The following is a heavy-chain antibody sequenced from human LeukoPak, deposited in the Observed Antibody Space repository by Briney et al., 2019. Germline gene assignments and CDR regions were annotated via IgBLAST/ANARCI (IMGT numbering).Heavy chain of an antibody. CDR1: GASINTDNY. CDR3: AKHRMWLVGLDY. J-gene: IGHJ4*02. D-gene: IGHD6-19*01. CDR2: VHFSGAT. Sequence: SETLSLTCTVSGASINTDNYWGWIPQSPGKGLELIGSVHFSGATHYNPSLKSRVAIALDTSKNQFSLELNSVTAADTAIYYCAKHRMWLVGLDYWGQGTLVTVSS. V-gene: IGHV4-39*01.